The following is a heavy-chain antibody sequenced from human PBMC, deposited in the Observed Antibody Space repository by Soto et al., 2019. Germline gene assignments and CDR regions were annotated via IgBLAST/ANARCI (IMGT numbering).Heavy chain of an antibody. D-gene: IGHD3-3*01. CDR2: ISGSGGST. J-gene: IGHJ6*03. V-gene: IGHV3-23*01. CDR1: GFPFSSYA. Sequence: GGSLRLSCAASGFPFSSYAMSWVRQAPGKGLEWVSAISGSGGSTYYADSVKGRFTISRDNSKNTLYLQMNSLRSDDTAVYYCARDRAGDDFWSGYYKAGYYYYMDVWGKGTTVTVSS. CDR3: ARDRAGDDFWSGYYKAGYYYYMDV.